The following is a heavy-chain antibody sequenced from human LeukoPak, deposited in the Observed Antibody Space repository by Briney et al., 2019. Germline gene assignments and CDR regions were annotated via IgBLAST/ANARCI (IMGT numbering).Heavy chain of an antibody. Sequence: GGSLRLSCAASGFTFSSYWMSWVRQAPGKGLEWVANIKQDGSEKYYVDSVKGRFTISRDNAKNSLFLQMNSLRGEDTALYYCTKDIKHSDYYYGMDVWGQGTTVTVSS. CDR3: TKDIKHSDYYYGMDV. CDR1: GFTFSSYW. J-gene: IGHJ6*02. CDR2: IKQDGSEK. D-gene: IGHD3-10*01. V-gene: IGHV3-7*03.